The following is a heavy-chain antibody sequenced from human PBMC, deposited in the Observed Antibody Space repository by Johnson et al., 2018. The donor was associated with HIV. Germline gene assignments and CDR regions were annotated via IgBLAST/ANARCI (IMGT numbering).Heavy chain of an antibody. Sequence: QVQLVESGGGVVQPGRSLRLSCAASGFTFSRYGMHWVRQAPGKGLEWVAVIWYDGSNKYYADSVKGRFTISRDNSKNTLYLQMNSLRAEDTAVYYCARESRTTVEWGAFDIWG. CDR1: GFTFSRYG. CDR3: ARESRTTVEWGAFDI. D-gene: IGHD1-26*01. V-gene: IGHV3-33*01. CDR2: IWYDGSNK. J-gene: IGHJ3*02.